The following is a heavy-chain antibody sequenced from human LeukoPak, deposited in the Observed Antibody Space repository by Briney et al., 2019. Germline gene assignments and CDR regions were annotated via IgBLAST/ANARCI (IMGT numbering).Heavy chain of an antibody. D-gene: IGHD3-9*01. CDR2: ISYDGSNK. CDR3: AKDLRYFDWFGRAPTPTGFDY. V-gene: IGHV3-30*18. Sequence: PGGSLRLSCAASGFTFSSYGMHWVRQAPGKGLEWVAVISYDGSNKYYADSVKGRFTISRDNSKNTLYLQMNSLRAEDTAVYYCAKDLRYFDWFGRAPTPTGFDYWGQGTLVTVSS. J-gene: IGHJ4*02. CDR1: GFTFSSYG.